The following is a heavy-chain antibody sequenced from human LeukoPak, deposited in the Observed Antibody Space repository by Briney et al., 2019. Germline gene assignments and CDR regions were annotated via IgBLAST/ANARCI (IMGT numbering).Heavy chain of an antibody. D-gene: IGHD3-16*01. CDR2: IIPIFGTA. V-gene: IGHV1-69*01. CDR3: ARVRGQSNWFDP. J-gene: IGHJ5*02. Sequence: SVKLSCKASGGTFSSYAISWVRQAPGQGLEWMGGIIPIFGTANYAQKFQGRVTITADESTSTAYMELSSLRSEDTAVYYCARVRGQSNWFDPWGQGTLVTVSS. CDR1: GGTFSSYA.